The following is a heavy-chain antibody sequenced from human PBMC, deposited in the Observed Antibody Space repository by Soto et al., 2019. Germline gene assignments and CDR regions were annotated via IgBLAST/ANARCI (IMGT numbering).Heavy chain of an antibody. Sequence: ASVKVSCKASGYTFTSYGISWVRQAPGQGLEWMGWISAYNGNTNYAQKLQGRVTMTTDTSTSTAYMELRSLRSDDTAMYYCARVVVAAMNYYYYMDVWGKGTTVTVSS. V-gene: IGHV1-18*01. J-gene: IGHJ6*03. CDR2: ISAYNGNT. CDR1: GYTFTSYG. CDR3: ARVVVAAMNYYYYMDV. D-gene: IGHD2-15*01.